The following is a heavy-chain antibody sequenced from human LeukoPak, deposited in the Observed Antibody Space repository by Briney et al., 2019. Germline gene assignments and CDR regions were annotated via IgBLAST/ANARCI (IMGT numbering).Heavy chain of an antibody. CDR1: GFTFSSYA. V-gene: IGHV3-23*01. CDR2: ISSSDST. J-gene: IGHJ4*02. D-gene: IGHD6-19*01. Sequence: PGGSLRLSCAASGFTFSSYAMSWVRQAPGKGLEWVSTISSSDSTYYADSVKGRFTTSRDNSKNTLYLQMNSLRAEDTAVYNCAKYRGSGWYFDYWGQGTLVTVSS. CDR3: AKYRGSGWYFDY.